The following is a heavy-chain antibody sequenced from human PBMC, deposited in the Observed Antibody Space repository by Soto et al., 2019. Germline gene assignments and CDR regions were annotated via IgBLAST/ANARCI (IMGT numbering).Heavy chain of an antibody. Sequence: ASVKISCKASRYNFTGYYMHWVRQAPGQRLEWMGWINPNSGGTNYAQKFQGWVTMTRDTSISTAYMELSRLRSDDTVVYYCARDPRDGLGSFSGGYYYGMYFRGQGSSVTVSS. D-gene: IGHD3-10*01. CDR3: ARDPRDGLGSFSGGYYYGMYF. CDR1: RYNFTGYY. V-gene: IGHV1-2*04. J-gene: IGHJ6*02. CDR2: INPNSGGT.